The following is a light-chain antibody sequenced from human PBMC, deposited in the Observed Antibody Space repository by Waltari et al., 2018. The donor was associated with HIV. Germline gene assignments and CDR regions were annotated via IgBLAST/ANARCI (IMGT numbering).Light chain of an antibody. Sequence: EIVLTQSPGTLSLSPGERATLSFRASQSVSSRYLAWYQQKPGQAPRRLIYGASSRATGIPDRFSGSGSGTDFTLTISRLEPEDLAVYYCKQYGTFGQGTKVEIK. J-gene: IGKJ1*01. CDR2: GAS. CDR3: KQYGT. CDR1: QSVSSRY. V-gene: IGKV3-20*01.